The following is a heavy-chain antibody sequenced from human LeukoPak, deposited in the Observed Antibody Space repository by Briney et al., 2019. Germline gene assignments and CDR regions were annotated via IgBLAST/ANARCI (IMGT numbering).Heavy chain of an antibody. CDR1: GFXFXNAW. V-gene: IGHV3-15*01. CDR2: IQSRTDGGTT. CDR3: NRALSYYGMDV. J-gene: IGHJ6*02. D-gene: IGHD3-16*01. Sequence: GGSLRLSCAASGFXFXNAWMXWXRXAPGXGMEXVXRIQSRTDGGTTDXAAPVKGRFTISRDDSKNTLYLQMSSLNTEDTAVYYCNRALSYYGMDVWGQGTAVTVSS.